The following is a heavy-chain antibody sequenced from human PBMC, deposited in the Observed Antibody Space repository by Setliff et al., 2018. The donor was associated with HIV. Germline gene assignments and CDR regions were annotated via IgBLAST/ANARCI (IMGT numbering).Heavy chain of an antibody. CDR2: ITDYNGNT. V-gene: IGHV1-18*01. J-gene: IGHJ3*02. Sequence: ASVKVSCKASGYTFTSYGISWVRQAPGQGLEWMGWITDYNGNTNYAQKLQGRVTMTTDTSTSTAYMELRSLTSDDTAMYYCARGRHSGTYEAFDIWGQGTVVTVSS. D-gene: IGHD1-26*01. CDR3: ARGRHSGTYEAFDI. CDR1: GYTFTSYG.